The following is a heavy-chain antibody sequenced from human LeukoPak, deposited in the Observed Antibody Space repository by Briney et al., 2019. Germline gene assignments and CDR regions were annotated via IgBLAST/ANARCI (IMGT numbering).Heavy chain of an antibody. CDR1: GFTFSSHG. Sequence: GGSLRLSCAASGFTFSSHGMNWVRQAPGKGLEWVSGISPSGRITYYTDSVKGRFTISRDNSKNTQSLQMNSLRAEDTAVYYCAKDDDWGRYKHWGQGTLVTVSS. V-gene: IGHV3-23*01. D-gene: IGHD3-16*01. CDR2: ISPSGRIT. CDR3: AKDDDWGRYKH. J-gene: IGHJ1*01.